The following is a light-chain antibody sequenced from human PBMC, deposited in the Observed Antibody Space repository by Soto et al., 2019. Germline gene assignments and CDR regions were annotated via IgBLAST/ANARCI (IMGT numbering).Light chain of an antibody. Sequence: QSALTQPASVSGSPGQSITISCTGTSSDVGAYNYVSWYRQHPGKAPKLMIYEVTNRPSGVSNRFSGSKSGSTASLTISGLQAEDEADYYCSSYTSSSTLVFGGGTLLTVL. J-gene: IGLJ7*01. CDR2: EVT. CDR1: SSDVGAYNY. CDR3: SSYTSSSTLV. V-gene: IGLV2-14*01.